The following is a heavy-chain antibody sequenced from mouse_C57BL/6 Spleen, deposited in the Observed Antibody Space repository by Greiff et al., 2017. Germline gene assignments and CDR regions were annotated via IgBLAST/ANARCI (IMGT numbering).Heavy chain of an antibody. Sequence: VMLVESGAELARPGASVKMSCKASGYTFTSYTMHWVKQRPGQGLEWIGYINPSSGYTKYNQKFKDKATLTAAKSSSTAYMQLSSLTSEDSAVYYCARPLPSYAMDYWGQGTSVTVSS. CDR3: ARPLPSYAMDY. CDR1: GYTFTSYT. V-gene: IGHV1-4*01. J-gene: IGHJ4*01. CDR2: INPSSGYT.